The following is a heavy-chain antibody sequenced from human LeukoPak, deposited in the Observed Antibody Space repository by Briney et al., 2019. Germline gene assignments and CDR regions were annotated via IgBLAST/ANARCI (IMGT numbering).Heavy chain of an antibody. CDR1: GITVSSYW. V-gene: IGHV3-74*01. CDR2: INSDGSVK. Sequence: GGSLRLSCAASGITVSSYWMHWVRQAPGKGLVWVSRINSDGSVKNYADSVEGRFTISRDNAKNTLYLQMNDLRAEDTAVYSCVTDRYSDSAFGDWGQGTLVTVSS. CDR3: VTDRYSDSAFGD. J-gene: IGHJ4*02. D-gene: IGHD1-26*01.